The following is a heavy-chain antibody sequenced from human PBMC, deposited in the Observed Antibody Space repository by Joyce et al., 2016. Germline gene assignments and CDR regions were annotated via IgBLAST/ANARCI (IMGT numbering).Heavy chain of an antibody. CDR3: AKVRLGDSMSFLGS. CDR2: IGAAGTTT. V-gene: IGHV3-23*01. CDR1: GFSFSGYA. D-gene: IGHD2-21*02. J-gene: IGHJ1*01. Sequence: EVQLLESGGGLIQPGGSLRLSCAASGFSFSGYAMAWARQAPRRGLEWVSGIGAAGTTTYYADSVKGRFTVSRDNSKNTLFLQMDGLRVEDTAVYYCAKVRLGDSMSFLGSWGLGTLVTVSS.